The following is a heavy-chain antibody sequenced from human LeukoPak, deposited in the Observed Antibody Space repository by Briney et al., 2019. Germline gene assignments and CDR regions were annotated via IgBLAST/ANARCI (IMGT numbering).Heavy chain of an antibody. CDR3: ATGIVGATGSAFDI. V-gene: IGHV3-30*03. Sequence: PGGSLRLSCAASGFTFSSYGMHWVHQAPGKGLEWVAVISYDGSNKYYADSVKGRFTISRDNSKNTLYLPMNSLRAEDTAVYYCATGIVGATGSAFDIWGQGTMVTVSS. J-gene: IGHJ3*02. D-gene: IGHD1-26*01. CDR1: GFTFSSYG. CDR2: ISYDGSNK.